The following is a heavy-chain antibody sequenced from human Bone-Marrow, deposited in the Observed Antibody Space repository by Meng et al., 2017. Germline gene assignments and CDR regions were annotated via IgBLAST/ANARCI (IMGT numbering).Heavy chain of an antibody. V-gene: IGHV3-30*01. D-gene: IGHD4-11*01. CDR1: GFTFSSYA. Sequence: QVQLLESGGGVVQPGRSLRLSCAASGFTFSSYAMHWVRQAPGKGLEWVAVISYDGSNKYYADSVKGRFTISRDNSKNTLYLQMNSLRAEDTAVYYCARAEAPTVTTFGYWGQGTLVTVAS. J-gene: IGHJ4*02. CDR2: ISYDGSNK. CDR3: ARAEAPTVTTFGY.